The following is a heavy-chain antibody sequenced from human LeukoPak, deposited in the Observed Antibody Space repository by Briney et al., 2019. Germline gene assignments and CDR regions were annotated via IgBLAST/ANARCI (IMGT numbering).Heavy chain of an antibody. CDR1: GGSISSYY. V-gene: IGHV4-59*01. Sequence: SETLSLTCTVSGGSISSYYWSWIRQPPGKGLEWIGYIYYSGSTNYNPSLKSRVTISVDTSKNQFSLKLSSVTAADTAVYYCARSSSGWYRGEVYWGQGTLVTVSS. CDR3: ARSSSGWYRGEVY. J-gene: IGHJ4*02. D-gene: IGHD6-19*01. CDR2: IYYSGST.